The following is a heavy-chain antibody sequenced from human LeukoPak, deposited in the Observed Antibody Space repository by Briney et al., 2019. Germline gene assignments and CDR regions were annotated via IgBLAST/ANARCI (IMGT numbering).Heavy chain of an antibody. V-gene: IGHV3-30*02. D-gene: IGHD6-13*01. CDR2: IGSDGTYK. J-gene: IGHJ4*02. CDR3: ARDPGTGASAGTFDY. CDR1: GFTFSAYG. Sequence: PGGSLRLSCAASGFTFSAYGMHWVRQAPGKGLEWVAFIGSDGTYKYYVDSVKGRFTISRDNSKSTLYLQMNSLRAEDTFLYYCARDPGTGASAGTFDYWGQGTLGTVSS.